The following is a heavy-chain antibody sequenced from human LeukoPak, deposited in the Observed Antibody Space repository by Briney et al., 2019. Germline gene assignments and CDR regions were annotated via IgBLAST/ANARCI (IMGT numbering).Heavy chain of an antibody. V-gene: IGHV3-33*01. CDR1: GFTFSSYG. D-gene: IGHD2/OR15-2a*01. Sequence: GGSLRLSCAASGFTFSSYGMHWVRQAPGKGLEWVALIWYDGSNKYYTDSVKGRLTISRDNSKNTLYLQVNSLRAEDTAIYYCAREGPRGNSQFDYWGQGTLVTVSS. J-gene: IGHJ4*02. CDR2: IWYDGSNK. CDR3: AREGPRGNSQFDY.